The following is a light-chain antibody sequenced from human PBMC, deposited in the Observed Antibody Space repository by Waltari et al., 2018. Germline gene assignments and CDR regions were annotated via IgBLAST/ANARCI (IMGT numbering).Light chain of an antibody. V-gene: IGLV1-44*01. CDR1: ASNIGLKL. CDR2: RSD. Sequence: SVLTQPPSATGSPGQRVPIFHSGSASNIGLKLVNWSQQFPGKAPKLLIYRSDQRPSGVPDRFSGSKSGTSASLAISGLHPEDEAEYYCAACDDSLRGHWVFGGGTKVTVL. CDR3: AACDDSLRGHWV. J-gene: IGLJ3*02.